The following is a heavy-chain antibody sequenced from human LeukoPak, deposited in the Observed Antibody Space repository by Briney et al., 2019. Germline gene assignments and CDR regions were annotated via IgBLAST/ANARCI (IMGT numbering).Heavy chain of an antibody. CDR1: GGSFSSGYYC. J-gene: IGHJ4*02. V-gene: IGHV4-39*07. CDR3: ARGPSFYYFDY. CDR2: LCYSGNI. Sequence: SETLSLTCSISGGSFSSGYYCWGWGRQPPGKGLEWIGTLCYSGNIYYNPSLKSPVTISIDTSKNQFFLKLTSVTAADTAVYYCARGPSFYYFDYWGQGTLVTVSS.